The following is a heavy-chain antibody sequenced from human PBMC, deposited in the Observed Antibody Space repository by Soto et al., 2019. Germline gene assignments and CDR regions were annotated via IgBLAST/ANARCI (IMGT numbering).Heavy chain of an antibody. CDR2: IWYDGSNK. V-gene: IGHV3-33*01. CDR1: GFTFSSYG. CDR3: ARDGAAAGYEDYYYGMDV. Sequence: QVQLVESGGGVVQPGRSLRLSCAASGFTFSSYGMHWVRQAPGKGLEWVAVIWYDGSNKYYADSVKGRFTISRDNSKNTXXLQMNSLRAEDTAVYYCARDGAAAGYEDYYYGMDVWGQGTTVTVSS. J-gene: IGHJ6*02. D-gene: IGHD6-13*01.